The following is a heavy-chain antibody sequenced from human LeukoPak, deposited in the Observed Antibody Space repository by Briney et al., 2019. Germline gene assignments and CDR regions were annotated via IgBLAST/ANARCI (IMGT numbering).Heavy chain of an antibody. CDR3: ARVSRRNWNYSLLDY. J-gene: IGHJ4*02. V-gene: IGHV1-69*06. CDR2: IIPIFGTA. D-gene: IGHD1-7*01. CDR1: GGTFSSYA. Sequence: ASVKVSCKASGGTFSSYAISWVRQAPGQGLEWMGGIIPIFGTANYAQKFQGRVTITADKSTSTAYMELSSLRSEDTAVYYCARVSRRNWNYSLLDYWGQGTLVTVSS.